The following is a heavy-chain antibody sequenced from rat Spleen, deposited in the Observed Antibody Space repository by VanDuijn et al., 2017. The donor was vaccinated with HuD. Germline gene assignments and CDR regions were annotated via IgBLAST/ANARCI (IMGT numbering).Heavy chain of an antibody. Sequence: EVQLVESGGGLVQPGNSLKLSCVASGFTFSNYGMAWVRQAPTKGLEWVASIRTGGGNTYYRDSVKGRFTISRDNGKNNLYLEMDSLRSEDMATYYCVRQGYLRDWYFDFWGPGTMVTVSS. V-gene: IGHV5S13*01. J-gene: IGHJ1*01. CDR3: VRQGYLRDWYFDF. CDR2: IRTGGGNT. CDR1: GFTFSNYG. D-gene: IGHD2-7*01.